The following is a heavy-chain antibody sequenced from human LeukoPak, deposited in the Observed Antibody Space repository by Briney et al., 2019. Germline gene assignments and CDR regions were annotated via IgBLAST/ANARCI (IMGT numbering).Heavy chain of an antibody. D-gene: IGHD5-24*01. CDR2: IYPGDSDT. Sequence: SGESLKISCKGSGYSFTSYWIGWVRQMPGKGLEWMGIIYPGDSDTRYSPSFQGQVTISADKSISTAYLQWSSLKASDTAMYYCARYGWLQSTYYYGDVWGKGTTVTVSS. CDR1: GYSFTSYW. J-gene: IGHJ6*03. CDR3: ARYGWLQSTYYYGDV. V-gene: IGHV5-51*01.